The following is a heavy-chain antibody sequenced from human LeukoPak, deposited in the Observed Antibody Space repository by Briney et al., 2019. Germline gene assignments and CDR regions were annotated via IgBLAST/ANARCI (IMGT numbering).Heavy chain of an antibody. CDR3: ARTTYCSSTSCRKGFDY. Sequence: ASVKVSCKASGYTFTSYYMHWVRQAPGQGLEWMGIINPSGGSTSYAQKFQGRVTMTRDTSTSTVYMELSSLRSDDTAVYYCARTTYCSSTSCRKGFDYWGQGTLVTVST. CDR1: GYTFTSYY. D-gene: IGHD2-2*01. J-gene: IGHJ4*02. CDR2: INPSGGST. V-gene: IGHV1-46*01.